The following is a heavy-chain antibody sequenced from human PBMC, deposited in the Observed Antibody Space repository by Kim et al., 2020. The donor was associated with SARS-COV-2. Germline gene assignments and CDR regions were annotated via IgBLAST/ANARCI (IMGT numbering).Heavy chain of an antibody. J-gene: IGHJ4*02. CDR1: GFTFSSYD. D-gene: IGHD2-2*01. V-gene: IGHV3-13*01. CDR3: ARVDIVVVPAAMTSFPYYFDY. CDR2: IGTAGDT. Sequence: GGSLRLSCAASGFTFSSYDMHWVRQATGKGLEWVSAIGTAGDTYYPGSVKGRFTISRENAKNSLYLKMNSLRAGDTAVYYCARVDIVVVPAAMTSFPYYFDYWGQGTLVTVSS.